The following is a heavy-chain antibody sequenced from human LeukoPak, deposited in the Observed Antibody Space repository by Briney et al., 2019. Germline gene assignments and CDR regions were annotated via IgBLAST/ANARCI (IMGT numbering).Heavy chain of an antibody. CDR3: ARGENRNLDYYDSSPYFDY. Sequence: SETLSLTCTVSGGSISSSSYYWGWIRQPPGKGLEWIGSIYYSGSTYYNPSLKSRVTISVDTSKNQFSLKLSSVTAAYTAVYYCARGENRNLDYYDSSPYFDYWGQGTLVTVSS. V-gene: IGHV4-39*07. J-gene: IGHJ4*02. D-gene: IGHD3-22*01. CDR1: GGSISSSSYY. CDR2: IYYSGST.